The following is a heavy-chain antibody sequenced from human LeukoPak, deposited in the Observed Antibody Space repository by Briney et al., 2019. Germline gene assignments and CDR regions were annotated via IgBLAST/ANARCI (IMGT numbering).Heavy chain of an antibody. Sequence: KPSETLSLTCTVSGGSIDSNPWTWIRQPPGKGLEWIGYIYYSGTTDYNPSLKSRVTMSVDMSKNQFSLKLSSVTAADTAVYYCARRSSSWKNWFDPWGQGTLVTVSS. CDR1: GGSIDSNP. CDR2: IYYSGTT. D-gene: IGHD6-13*01. V-gene: IGHV4-59*01. CDR3: ARRSSSWKNWFDP. J-gene: IGHJ5*02.